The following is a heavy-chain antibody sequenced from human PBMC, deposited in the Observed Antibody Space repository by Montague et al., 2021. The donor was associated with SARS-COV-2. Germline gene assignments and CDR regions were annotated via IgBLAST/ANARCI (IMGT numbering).Heavy chain of an antibody. Sequence: TLSLTCTVSGGSISSGGYYWSWIRQPAGKGLEWIGRIYTSGSTNYNPSLKSRVTISVDTSKNQFSLKLNSVTAADTAVYYCARDLGGAYYFDYWSQGTLVTVSS. CDR1: GGSISSGGYY. CDR3: ARDLGGAYYFDY. J-gene: IGHJ4*02. D-gene: IGHD3-16*01. CDR2: IYTSGST. V-gene: IGHV4-61*02.